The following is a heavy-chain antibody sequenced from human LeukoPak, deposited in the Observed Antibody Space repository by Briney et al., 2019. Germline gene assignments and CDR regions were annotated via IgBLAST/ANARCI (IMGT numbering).Heavy chain of an antibody. CDR2: ISYDGSSK. V-gene: IGHV3-30-3*01. D-gene: IGHD5-24*01. CDR3: AIADRWLQSRVDY. CDR1: GFTFDNYA. J-gene: IGHJ4*02. Sequence: PPGGSLRLSCAASGFTFDNYAMHWVRQAPGKGLEWLAVISYDGSSKYYADSVKGRFTISRDNSKNALYLQMNSLRAEDTAIYYCAIADRWLQSRVDYWGQGTLVTVSS.